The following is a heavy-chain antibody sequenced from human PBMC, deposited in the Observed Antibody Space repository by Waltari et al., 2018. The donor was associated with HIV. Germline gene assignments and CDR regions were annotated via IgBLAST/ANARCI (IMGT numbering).Heavy chain of an antibody. CDR1: GFTFGNAW. Sequence: EVQLVESGGGLVKPGGSLRLSCAASGFTFGNAWMTWVRQAPGKGVEWVGRIKSGTDGGTTDYAAPVKGRFTISRDDSKNTLYLQMNSLKHEDTAVYYCTTDPPPYYYDTSGEGYWGQGTLVTVSS. J-gene: IGHJ4*02. CDR2: IKSGTDGGTT. CDR3: TTDPPPYYYDTSGEGY. V-gene: IGHV3-15*01. D-gene: IGHD3-22*01.